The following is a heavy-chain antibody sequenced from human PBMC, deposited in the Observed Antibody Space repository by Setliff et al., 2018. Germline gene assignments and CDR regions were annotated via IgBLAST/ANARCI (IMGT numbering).Heavy chain of an antibody. D-gene: IGHD6-19*01. Sequence: PSETLSLTCSVPGGSISSGSDYWTWIRQPAGKGLEWIGHIYTSGSTNYNPSLKSRVTISVDTSKDQFSLKLSSVTAADTAVYYCARAISGWYSAHYYYMDVWGKGTTVTVSS. CDR2: IYTSGST. V-gene: IGHV4-61*09. CDR1: GGSISSGSDY. CDR3: ARAISGWYSAHYYYMDV. J-gene: IGHJ6*03.